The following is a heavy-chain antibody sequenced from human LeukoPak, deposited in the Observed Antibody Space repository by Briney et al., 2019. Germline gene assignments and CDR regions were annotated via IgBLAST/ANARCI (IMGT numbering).Heavy chain of an antibody. V-gene: IGHV3-7*01. CDR1: GFTFSSDW. CDR3: ARDNSLWSYYFDY. D-gene: IGHD2-21*01. Sequence: GGSLRLSCAASGFTFSSDWMSWVRQAPGEGLEWVANIKQDGSEKYYEDSVKGRFTISRDNAKNSLYLQMNSLRAEDTAVHYCARDNSLWSYYFDYWGQGTLVTVSS. J-gene: IGHJ4*02. CDR2: IKQDGSEK.